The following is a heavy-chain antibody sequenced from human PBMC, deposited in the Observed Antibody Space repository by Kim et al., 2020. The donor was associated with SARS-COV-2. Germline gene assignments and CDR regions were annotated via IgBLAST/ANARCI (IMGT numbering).Heavy chain of an antibody. J-gene: IGHJ4*02. CDR1: GGSISSSSYY. V-gene: IGHV4-39*07. CDR3: ARDEERYYFDY. CDR2: IYYSGST. Sequence: SETLSLTCTVSGGSISSSSYYWGWIRQPPGKGLEWIGSIYYSGSTYYNPSLKSRVTISVDTSKNQFSLKLSSVTAADTAVYYCARDEERYYFDYWGQGTLVTVSS.